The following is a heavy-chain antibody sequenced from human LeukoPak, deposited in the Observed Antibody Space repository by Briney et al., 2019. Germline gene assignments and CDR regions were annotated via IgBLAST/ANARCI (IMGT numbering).Heavy chain of an antibody. V-gene: IGHV4-59*01. CDR1: GGSISSYY. D-gene: IGHD7-27*01. Sequence: SETLSLTCTVSGGSISSYYWSWIRQPPGKGLEWIGYIYYSGSTNYNPSLKSRVTISVDTSKNQFSLKLSSVTAADTAVYYCARDRNWGSWYFDYWGQGTLVTVSS. CDR3: ARDRNWGSWYFDY. J-gene: IGHJ4*02. CDR2: IYYSGST.